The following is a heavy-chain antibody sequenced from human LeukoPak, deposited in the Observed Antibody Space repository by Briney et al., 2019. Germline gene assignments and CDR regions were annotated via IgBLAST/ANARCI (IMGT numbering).Heavy chain of an antibody. J-gene: IGHJ4*02. V-gene: IGHV1-24*01. Sequence: ASVKVSCKVSGYTLTELSMHWARQAPGKGLEWMGGFDPEDGETIYAQKFQGRVTMTEDTSTDTAYMELSSLRSEDTAMYYCASSYSTNTAFGYWGQGTLVTVSS. CDR3: ASSYSTNTAFGY. D-gene: IGHD2-2*01. CDR2: FDPEDGET. CDR1: GYTLTELS.